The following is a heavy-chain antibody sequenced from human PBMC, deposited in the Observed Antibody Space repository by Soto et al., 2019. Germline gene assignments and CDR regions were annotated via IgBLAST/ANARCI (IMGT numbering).Heavy chain of an antibody. V-gene: IGHV4-59*01. J-gene: IGHJ4*02. Sequence: SETLSRTCSVSGGSISTYCWSWIRQPPGKGLEWIGNIYYSGSTNYNPSLKSRVTISVDTSRHQFSLKLSYVNAADTAVYYCARLYCSGATCYWDYRGQGPLVTVS. CDR2: IYYSGST. D-gene: IGHD2-15*01. CDR3: ARLYCSGATCYWDY. CDR1: GGSISTYC.